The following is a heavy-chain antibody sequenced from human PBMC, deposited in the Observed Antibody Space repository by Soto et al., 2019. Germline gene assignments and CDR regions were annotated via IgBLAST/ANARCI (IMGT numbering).Heavy chain of an antibody. CDR2: IKGDGSEK. J-gene: IGHJ6*02. CDR1: GFTFTNFW. V-gene: IGHV3-7*01. CDR3: GRDEVRNGVGV. Sequence: EVRLVESGGGLVQPGGSLRLSCVASGFTFTNFWMSWVRQAPGKGLEWVANIKGDGSEKRYVDSVKGRLTISRDNAKKSVYLQMNSLRVEDTALYYCGRDEVRNGVGVWGQGTTVTVYS.